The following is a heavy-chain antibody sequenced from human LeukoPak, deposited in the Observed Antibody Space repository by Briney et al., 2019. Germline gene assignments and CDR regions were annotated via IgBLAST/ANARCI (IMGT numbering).Heavy chain of an antibody. J-gene: IGHJ3*02. V-gene: IGHV3-30-3*01. D-gene: IGHD5-24*01. CDR1: GFTFGSYA. CDR2: ISYDGSNK. CDR3: ARDQRWLQPADI. Sequence: GGSLRLSCAASGFTFGSYAMHWVRQAPGKGLEWVAVISYDGSNKYYADSVKGRFTISRDNSKNTLYLQMNGLRAEDTAVYYCARDQRWLQPADIWGQGTMVTVSS.